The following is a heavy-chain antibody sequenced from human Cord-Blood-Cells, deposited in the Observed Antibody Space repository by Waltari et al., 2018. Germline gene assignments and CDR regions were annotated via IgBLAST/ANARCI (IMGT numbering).Heavy chain of an antibody. CDR3: ARDRDSSSWYDY. J-gene: IGHJ4*02. V-gene: IGHV3-53*01. Sequence: EVQLVESGGGLIQPGGSLRLSCAASGFTVSSNYMSWVRQAPGKGLGWVSFSYSGGSTYYADSGKGRFTISRDNSKNTLYLQMNSRRAEDTAVYYCARDRDSSSWYDYWGQGTLVTVSS. D-gene: IGHD6-13*01. CDR1: GFTVSSNY. CDR2: SYSGGST.